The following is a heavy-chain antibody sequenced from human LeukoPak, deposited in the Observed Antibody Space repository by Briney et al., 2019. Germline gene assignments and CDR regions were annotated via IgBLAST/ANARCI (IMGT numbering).Heavy chain of an antibody. CDR1: GYTFTSYY. Sequence: ASVKVSCTASGYTFTSYYINWVRQAPGQGREWMGWISAYNGITNYAQKLQDRVTMTTDTSTSTAYMELRSLTSDDTAVYYCARDSGSDSSNWYGKWLAPWGQGTLVTVSS. J-gene: IGHJ5*02. D-gene: IGHD6-13*01. V-gene: IGHV1-18*01. CDR3: ARDSGSDSSNWYGKWLAP. CDR2: ISAYNGIT.